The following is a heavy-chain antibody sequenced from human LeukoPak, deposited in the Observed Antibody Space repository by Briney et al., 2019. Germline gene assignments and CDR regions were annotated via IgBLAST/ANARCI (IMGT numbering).Heavy chain of an antibody. Sequence: SETLSLTCTVSGGSISRYYWSWIRQPPGKELEWIGYIYYSGSTNYNPSLKSRVTISIDTSKDQFSLMLSSVTAADTAVYYCAKVGDFGSGTSFDYWGQGTLVTVSS. J-gene: IGHJ4*02. CDR1: GGSISRYY. V-gene: IGHV4-59*01. D-gene: IGHD3-10*01. CDR2: IYYSGST. CDR3: AKVGDFGSGTSFDY.